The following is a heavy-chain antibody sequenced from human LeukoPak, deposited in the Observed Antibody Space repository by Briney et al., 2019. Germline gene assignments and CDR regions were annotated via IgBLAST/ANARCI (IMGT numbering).Heavy chain of an antibody. V-gene: IGHV4-39*01. D-gene: IGHD3-10*01. Sequence: SETLSLTCTVSGGSINTVTYYWGWIRQPPGKGLEWIGSIYYSGTTHNNASLEGRVTISVDTSKNQFSLRSTSVTAADTAVYYCASLRYYGSADWGQGTLVTVSS. CDR2: IYYSGTT. J-gene: IGHJ4*02. CDR3: ASLRYYGSAD. CDR1: GGSINTVTYY.